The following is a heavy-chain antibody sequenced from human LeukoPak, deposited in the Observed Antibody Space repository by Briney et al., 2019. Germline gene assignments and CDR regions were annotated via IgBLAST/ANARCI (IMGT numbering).Heavy chain of an antibody. CDR1: GLTFSAYA. D-gene: IGHD3-10*01. CDR2: ISGSGGGT. Sequence: GGSLRLSCAASGLTFSAYAMCWVRQAPGKGLEWVSGISGSGGGTYYADSVKGRLTISRDNSKNTLYLQLNSLRAEDTAEYYCAMRAGYWGQGTLVTVSS. CDR3: AMRAGY. J-gene: IGHJ4*02. V-gene: IGHV3-23*01.